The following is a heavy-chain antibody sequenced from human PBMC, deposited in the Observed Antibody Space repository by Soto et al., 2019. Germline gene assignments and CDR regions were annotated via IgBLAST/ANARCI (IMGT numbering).Heavy chain of an antibody. Sequence: SETLSLTCAVYGGSFSGHYWSWIRQPPGKGLEWIGEINHSGSTNYNPSLKSRVTISVDTSKNQFSLKLSSVTAADTAVYYCARHEDCSSTSCYSMGGWFDPWGQGTLVTVSS. CDR3: ARHEDCSSTSCYSMGGWFDP. CDR2: INHSGST. D-gene: IGHD2-2*01. J-gene: IGHJ5*02. CDR1: GGSFSGHY. V-gene: IGHV4-34*01.